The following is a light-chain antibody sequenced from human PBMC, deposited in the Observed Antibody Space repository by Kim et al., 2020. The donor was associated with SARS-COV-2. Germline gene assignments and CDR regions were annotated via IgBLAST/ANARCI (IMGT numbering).Light chain of an antibody. V-gene: IGKV3-20*01. J-gene: IGKJ4*01. CDR1: QSVTSSY. CDR3: QQYGSSPLT. Sequence: DIVLTQSPGTLSLSPGERATLSCRASQSVTSSYLAWYQHKPGQAPRLLIYGASSRATGIPDRFSGSGSGTDFTLTITRLEPADFAVYYCQQYGSSPLTFGGGTKVDIK. CDR2: GAS.